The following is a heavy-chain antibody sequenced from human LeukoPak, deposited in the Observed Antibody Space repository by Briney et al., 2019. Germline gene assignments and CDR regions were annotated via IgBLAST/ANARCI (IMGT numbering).Heavy chain of an antibody. V-gene: IGHV4-4*07. CDR3: ARALSGYYSWGDAFDI. CDR2: IYTSGST. D-gene: IGHD3-22*01. Sequence: PSETLSLTCTVSGGSISTDSWSWIRQPAGKGLEWIGHIYTSGSTNHNPSLKSRVTMSVDTSKNQFSLKLSSVTAADTAVYYCARALSGYYSWGDAFDIWGQGTMVTVSS. CDR1: GGSISTDS. J-gene: IGHJ3*02.